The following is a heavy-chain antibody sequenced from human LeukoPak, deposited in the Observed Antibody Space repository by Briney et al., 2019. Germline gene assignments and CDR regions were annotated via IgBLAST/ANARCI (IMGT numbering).Heavy chain of an antibody. CDR1: GFTVSSNY. CDR2: IYSGGSA. J-gene: IGHJ3*02. V-gene: IGHV3-66*02. Sequence: VQPGGSLRLSCAASGFTVSSNYMSWVRPAPGKGLEWVSVIYSGGSAYYADSVKGRFTISRDNSKNTLYLQMNSLRAEDTAVYYCAREPGYYDFWSGYSPAFDIWGQGTMVTVSS. D-gene: IGHD3-3*01. CDR3: AREPGYYDFWSGYSPAFDI.